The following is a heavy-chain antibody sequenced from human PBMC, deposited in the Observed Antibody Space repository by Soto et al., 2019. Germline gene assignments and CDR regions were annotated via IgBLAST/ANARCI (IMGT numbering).Heavy chain of an antibody. D-gene: IGHD6-19*01. CDR2: IIPIFGTA. CDR1: GGTFSSYA. J-gene: IGHJ3*02. V-gene: IGHV1-69*13. Sequence: SVKFSCKASGGTFSSYAIIWVRQAPGQGLEWMGGIIPIFGTANYAQKFQGRVTITADESTSTAYMELSSLRSEDTAVYYCARAGGYSSGWYVAFDIWGQGTMVTVS. CDR3: ARAGGYSSGWYVAFDI.